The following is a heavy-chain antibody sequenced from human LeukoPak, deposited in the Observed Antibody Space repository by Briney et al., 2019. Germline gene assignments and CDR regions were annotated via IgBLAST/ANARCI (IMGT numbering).Heavy chain of an antibody. CDR3: ARVDTVMAYYFDL. Sequence: GGSLRLFCAASGFTVSTNCMTWVRQAPGKGLEWVSTIYRGGTTYYADSVMGRFTISRHNSRNTLYLQMNSLRAEDTAVYYCARVDTVMAYYFDLWGQGTLVTVSS. CDR1: GFTVSTNC. J-gene: IGHJ4*02. CDR2: IYRGGTT. D-gene: IGHD5-18*01. V-gene: IGHV3-53*04.